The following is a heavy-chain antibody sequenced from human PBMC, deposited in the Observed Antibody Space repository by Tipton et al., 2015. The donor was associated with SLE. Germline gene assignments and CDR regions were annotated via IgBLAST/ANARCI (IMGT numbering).Heavy chain of an antibody. CDR1: GFTFSYYY. CDR2: ISSSGSTI. J-gene: IGHJ4*02. D-gene: IGHD1-14*01. Sequence: SLRLSCPASGFTFSYYYLNWVRQRPGKGLEWASYISSSGSTIYYADTLKGRVTISRDNAKNLLYLQMTSLRVDDTAVYDCARGDTTGSSPGFDYWGQGALVTVTS. V-gene: IGHV3-11*04. CDR3: ARGDTTGSSPGFDY.